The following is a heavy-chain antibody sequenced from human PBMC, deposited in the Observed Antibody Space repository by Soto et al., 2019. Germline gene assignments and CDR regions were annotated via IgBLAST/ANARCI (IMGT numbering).Heavy chain of an antibody. CDR3: ASPKTYYYDSSGLF. V-gene: IGHV1-69*13. Sequence: SVKVSCQASGGTFSSYAISWVRQAPGQGLEWMGGIIPIFGTANYAQKFQGRVTITADESTSTAYMELSSLRSEDTAVYYCASPKTYYYDSSGLFWGQGTLVTVSS. CDR2: IIPIFGTA. D-gene: IGHD3-22*01. CDR1: GGTFSSYA. J-gene: IGHJ4*02.